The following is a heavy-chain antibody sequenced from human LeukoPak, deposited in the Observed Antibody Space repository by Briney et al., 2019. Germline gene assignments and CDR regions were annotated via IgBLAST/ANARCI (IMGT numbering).Heavy chain of an antibody. CDR3: ARGRSTTLVRGVIATGFAL. D-gene: IGHD3-10*01. CDR1: GYPFTAHY. J-gene: IGHJ2*01. V-gene: IGHV1-2*02. Sequence: VSVKLSCRSSGYPFTAHYIHWVRQAPGQALEWMGWIDPNSGGTNYAQRFLGSVNMTGDTPHNTVFMEVRRLRSDDTAIYHCARGRSTTLVRGVIATGFALWGRGSLVTVSS. CDR2: IDPNSGGT.